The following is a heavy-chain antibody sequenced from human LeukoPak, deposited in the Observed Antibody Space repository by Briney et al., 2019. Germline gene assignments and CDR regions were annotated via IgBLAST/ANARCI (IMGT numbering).Heavy chain of an antibody. D-gene: IGHD3-16*01. J-gene: IGHJ4*02. Sequence: GKSLRLSCAASGFSFNSFAMHWVRQAPGKGLEWVSLIWYDGRNTYYADSVRGRFTISRDNSKNTPWLQMNSLRAEDTALYYCAREADYGGGDYWGQGTLVTVSS. CDR1: GFSFNSFA. V-gene: IGHV3-33*01. CDR3: AREADYGGGDY. CDR2: IWYDGRNT.